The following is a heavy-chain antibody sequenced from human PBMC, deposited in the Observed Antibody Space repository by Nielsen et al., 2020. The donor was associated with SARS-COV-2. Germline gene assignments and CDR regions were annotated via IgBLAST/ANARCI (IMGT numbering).Heavy chain of an antibody. CDR1: GYTFTSYA. D-gene: IGHD3-10*01. Sequence: ASVKVSCKASGYTFTSYAMNWVRQAPGQGLEWMGRISPNSGGTNYAQKFQGRVTMTRNTSISTAYMELSSLRSEDTAVYYCAVGSSGSYRSYYYYYMDVWGKGTTVTVSS. V-gene: IGHV1-8*02. J-gene: IGHJ6*03. CDR3: AVGSSGSYRSYYYYYMDV. CDR2: ISPNSGGT.